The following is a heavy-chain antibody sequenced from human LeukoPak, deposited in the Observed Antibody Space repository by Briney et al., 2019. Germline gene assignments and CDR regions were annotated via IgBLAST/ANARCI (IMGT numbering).Heavy chain of an antibody. D-gene: IGHD5-18*01. CDR3: AIPVRGAAMVHY. CDR1: GFTFSSYS. J-gene: IGHJ4*02. V-gene: IGHV3-21*01. Sequence: GGSLRLSCAASGFTFSSYSMNWVRQAPGRGLEWVSSISSSSSYIYYADSVKGRFTISRDNAKNSLYLQMNSLRAEDTAVYYCAIPVRGAAMVHYWGQGTLVTVSS. CDR2: ISSSSSYI.